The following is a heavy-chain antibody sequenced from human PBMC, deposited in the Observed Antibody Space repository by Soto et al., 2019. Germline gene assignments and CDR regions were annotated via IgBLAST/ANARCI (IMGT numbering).Heavy chain of an antibody. CDR3: ARITSAFDP. CDR2: IFYSGTT. J-gene: IGHJ5*02. V-gene: IGHV4-30-4*01. Sequence: QVQLQESGPGLVKPSQTLSLTCTVSGGSVSSGDHYWSWIRQPPGKGLECIGYIFYSGTTHYNPSLESRVPISVDTSKNQFSLKLNSVTAADTAVYYCARITSAFDPWGPGTLVTVSS. CDR1: GGSVSSGDHY. D-gene: IGHD2-2*01.